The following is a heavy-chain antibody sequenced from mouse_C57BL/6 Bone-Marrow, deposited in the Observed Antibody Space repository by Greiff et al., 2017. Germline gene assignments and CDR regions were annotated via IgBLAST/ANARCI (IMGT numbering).Heavy chain of an antibody. J-gene: IGHJ2*01. D-gene: IGHD1-1*02. V-gene: IGHV1-15*01. CDR3: TRCRYGGYSFDY. Sequence: VQLQQSGAELVRPGASVTLSCKASGYTFTDYEMHWVKQTPVHGLEWIGAIDPETGGTAYNQKFKGKAILTADKSSSTAYMELRSLTSEDSAVYYGTRCRYGGYSFDYWGQGTTLTVSS. CDR2: IDPETGGT. CDR1: GYTFTDYE.